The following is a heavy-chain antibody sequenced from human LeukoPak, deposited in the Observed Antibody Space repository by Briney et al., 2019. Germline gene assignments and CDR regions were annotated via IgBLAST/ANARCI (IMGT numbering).Heavy chain of an antibody. V-gene: IGHV3-11*06. Sequence: GGSLRLSCAASGFTFSDYYMSWTRQAPGKGLEWVSYISSSSSNTDYADSVRGRCTISRDNAKNSLFLQMSSLRAEDTAVYYCARDSRSGWSDYWGQGTLVTVSS. D-gene: IGHD6-19*01. CDR2: ISSSSSNT. CDR1: GFTFSDYY. CDR3: ARDSRSGWSDY. J-gene: IGHJ4*02.